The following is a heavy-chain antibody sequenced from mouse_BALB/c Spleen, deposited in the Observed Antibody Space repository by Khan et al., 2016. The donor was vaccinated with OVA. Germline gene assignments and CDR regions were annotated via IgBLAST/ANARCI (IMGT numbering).Heavy chain of an antibody. D-gene: IGHD1-1*01. J-gene: IGHJ4*01. CDR3: ARKNYYGYAMDY. V-gene: IGHV3-2*02. CDR1: GYSITSDYA. CDR2: ITYGGSP. Sequence: VQLKQSGPGLVKPSQSLSLTCTVTGYSITSDYAWDWIRQFPGNKLEWMGYITYGGSPSYNPSLKSRIYTSRDTSKHQFFLQLKSVTTDDTATYYCARKNYYGYAMDYWGQGTSVTVSS.